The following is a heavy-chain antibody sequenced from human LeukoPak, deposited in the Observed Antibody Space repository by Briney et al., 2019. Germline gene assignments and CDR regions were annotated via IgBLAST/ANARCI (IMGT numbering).Heavy chain of an antibody. CDR3: ARLSHIAEAGAYSYHSLTI. J-gene: IGHJ6*02. CDR1: GGSVSDNS. Sequence: SETLSLTRSVSGGSVSDNSWSWIRRTPGKGLEWIGHIHYTGSTDYNPSLKSRVTLSLDTPKNQFSLKVSSVTAADTAVYYCARLSHIAEAGAYSYHSLTIWSQGTTVTVSS. D-gene: IGHD6-13*01. CDR2: IHYTGST. V-gene: IGHV4-59*08.